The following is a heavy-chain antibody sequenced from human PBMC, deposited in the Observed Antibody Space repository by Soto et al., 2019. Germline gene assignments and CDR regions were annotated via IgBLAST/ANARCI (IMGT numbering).Heavy chain of an antibody. CDR1: GFTFSNSW. J-gene: IGHJ4*02. CDR3: AKRGLGYCSGGSCTNLQFEY. CDR2: ISGSGYST. D-gene: IGHD2-15*01. Sequence: PGGSLRLSCAASGFTFSNSWMHWVRQVPGKGLVWVSRISGSGYSTYYADSVKGRFTISRDNSRNTLYLQMDSLRAEDTAVYYCAKRGLGYCSGGSCTNLQFEYWGQGTLVTVSS. V-gene: IGHV3-23*01.